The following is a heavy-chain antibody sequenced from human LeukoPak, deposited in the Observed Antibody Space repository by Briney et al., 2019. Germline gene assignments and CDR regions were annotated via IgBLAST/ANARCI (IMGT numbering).Heavy chain of an antibody. CDR1: GGSISSYY. V-gene: IGHV4-59*01. D-gene: IGHD3-10*01. Sequence: KPSETLSLTCTVSGGSISSYYWTGIRQPPGKGLEWIAYIYNSGSTNYNPSLKSRVTISVDTSKNQFSLKLSSVTAADTAVYYCARINYKYGSGTLGWFDPWGQGTLVTVSS. J-gene: IGHJ5*02. CDR2: IYNSGST. CDR3: ARINYKYGSGTLGWFDP.